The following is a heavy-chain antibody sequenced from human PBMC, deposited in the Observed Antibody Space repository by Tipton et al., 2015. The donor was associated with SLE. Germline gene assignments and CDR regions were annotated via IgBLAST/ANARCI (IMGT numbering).Heavy chain of an antibody. V-gene: IGHV4-39*07. Sequence: TLSLTCTVSGGSISSSPYHWGWIRQPPGKGLEWIGSVYYSGSTYRNPSLKSRVTVSLDTSKNQFSLNLSSVTATDTAVYYCATTSCSGDSCLVDHWGQGTLVTVSS. CDR1: GGSISSSPYH. D-gene: IGHD2-21*01. CDR3: ATTSCSGDSCLVDH. CDR2: VYYSGST. J-gene: IGHJ4*02.